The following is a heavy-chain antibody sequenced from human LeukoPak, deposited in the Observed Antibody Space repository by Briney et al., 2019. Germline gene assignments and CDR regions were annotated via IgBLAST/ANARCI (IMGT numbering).Heavy chain of an antibody. Sequence: GGSLRLSCEASGLTFTNYGFHWVRQAPGKGLEWVAFIRYDGSNKYYADSVKGRFTISRDNSKNTLYLQMNSLRAEDTAVYYCAKDPGRYQLPLGYYYYYMDVWGKGTTVTISS. CDR3: AKDPGRYQLPLGYYYYYMDV. CDR2: IRYDGSNK. V-gene: IGHV3-30*02. CDR1: GLTFTNYG. D-gene: IGHD2-2*01. J-gene: IGHJ6*03.